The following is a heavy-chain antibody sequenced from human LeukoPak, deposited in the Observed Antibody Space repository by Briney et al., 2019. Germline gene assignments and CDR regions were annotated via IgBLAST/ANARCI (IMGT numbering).Heavy chain of an antibody. Sequence: PSETLSLTCAVYGGSFSGYYWSWIRQPPGKGLEWIGEINHSGSTNYNPSLKSRVTISVDTSKNQFSLKLSSVTAADTAVYYCARDPLDLVRGVLPFDYWGQGTLVTVSS. D-gene: IGHD3-10*01. CDR2: INHSGST. CDR1: GGSFSGYY. V-gene: IGHV4-34*01. CDR3: ARDPLDLVRGVLPFDY. J-gene: IGHJ4*02.